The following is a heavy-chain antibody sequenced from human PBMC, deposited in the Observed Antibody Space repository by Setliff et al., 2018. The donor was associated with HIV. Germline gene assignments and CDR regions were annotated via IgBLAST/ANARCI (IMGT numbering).Heavy chain of an antibody. J-gene: IGHJ4*02. CDR2: IYYSGST. D-gene: IGHD6-19*01. CDR1: GGSISSGDYY. Sequence: PSETLSLTCTVSGGSISSGDYYWSWIRQPPGKGLEWIGYIYYSGSTYYNPSLKSRVTISVDKSMNQFSLRLNSVTAAATAVYYCARGGSNSGWYGFFDFWGQGAQVTVSS. CDR3: ARGGSNSGWYGFFDF. V-gene: IGHV4-30-4*08.